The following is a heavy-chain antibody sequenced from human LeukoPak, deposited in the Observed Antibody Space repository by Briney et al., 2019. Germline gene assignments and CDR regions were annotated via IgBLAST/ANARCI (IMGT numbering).Heavy chain of an antibody. Sequence: GGSLRLSCAASGFTFSSYAMSWVRQAPGKGLEWVSTINGSGGSTYYADSVKGRFTISRDNSKNTLYLQMNSLRAEDTAVYYCAKWASFLETGDWGQGTLVTVSS. CDR1: GFTFSSYA. CDR3: AKWASFLETGD. D-gene: IGHD3-10*01. J-gene: IGHJ4*02. V-gene: IGHV3-23*01. CDR2: INGSGGST.